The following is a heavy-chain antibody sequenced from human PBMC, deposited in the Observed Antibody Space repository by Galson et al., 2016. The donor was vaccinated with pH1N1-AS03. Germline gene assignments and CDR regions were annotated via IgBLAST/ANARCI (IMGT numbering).Heavy chain of an antibody. CDR2: INADNTDA. V-gene: IGHV1-3*01. CDR3: ARTNYYYSSGDY. Sequence: SVKVSCKASGYTFTNYAVHWVRQAPGQRLEWMGWINADNTDAKYSQKFQDRVTITRDTFATTAYMELSSLRSEDTAVYYCARTNYYYSSGDYWGQGTLVTVSS. J-gene: IGHJ4*02. CDR1: GYTFTNYA. D-gene: IGHD3-22*01.